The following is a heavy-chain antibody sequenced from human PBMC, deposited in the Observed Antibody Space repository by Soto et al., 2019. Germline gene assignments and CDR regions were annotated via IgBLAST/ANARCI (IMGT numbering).Heavy chain of an antibody. J-gene: IGHJ4*02. Sequence: QVQLVQSGGEVKKPGASVNISCKATGYTFISYSITWVRQAPGQGLEWMGWITTYNGNTKYAQSFQGRVTLTRDTPTNTAFMEIRGRRSDDTAIYYCAREGAHSTGWYDYFDQWGQGTLVAVSS. D-gene: IGHD6-13*01. CDR3: AREGAHSTGWYDYFDQ. CDR2: ITTYNGNT. CDR1: GYTFISYS. V-gene: IGHV1-18*04.